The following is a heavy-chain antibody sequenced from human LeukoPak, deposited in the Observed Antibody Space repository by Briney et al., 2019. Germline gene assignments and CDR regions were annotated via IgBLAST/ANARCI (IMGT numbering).Heavy chain of an antibody. Sequence: ASVKLCCNASGYTFTYNYMHWARHPPAQGIEWMGCINPKSSGKNYAQKCQTRVTMTRDTSISTAYIEVSSLISVETAMYYCARVAVGYCSSTSCNGGVYFDYWGQGTLVTVSS. CDR1: GYTFTYNY. V-gene: IGHV1-2*02. D-gene: IGHD2-2*01. CDR2: INPKSSGK. CDR3: ARVAVGYCSSTSCNGGVYFDY. J-gene: IGHJ4*02.